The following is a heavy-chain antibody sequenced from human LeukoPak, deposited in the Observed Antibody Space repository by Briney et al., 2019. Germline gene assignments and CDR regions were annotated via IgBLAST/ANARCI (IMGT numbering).Heavy chain of an antibody. Sequence: GGSLRLSCAASGFTFNNYVMSWVRQAPGKGPEWVSVISTSGEKTFYANSVKGRFTISRDNSENTLYLQMNSLRAEDTAVYYCARDRVGSIVFDNWGQGTLVTVSS. D-gene: IGHD2-15*01. CDR1: GFTFNNYV. CDR2: ISTSGEKT. CDR3: ARDRVGSIVFDN. J-gene: IGHJ4*02. V-gene: IGHV3-23*01.